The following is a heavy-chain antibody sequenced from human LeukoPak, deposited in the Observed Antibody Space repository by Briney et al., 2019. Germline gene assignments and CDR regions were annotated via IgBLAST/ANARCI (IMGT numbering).Heavy chain of an antibody. D-gene: IGHD6-19*01. V-gene: IGHV6-1*01. CDR1: GDSVSSNSAA. J-gene: IGHJ4*02. CDR3: ARDSPLSSGWYPLYFDY. Sequence: SQTLSLTCAISGDSVSSNSAAWNWIRQSPSRGLEWLGRTYYRSKWYNDYAVSVKSRITINPDTSKNQFSLQLNSVTPEDAAVYYCARDSPLSSGWYPLYFDYWGQGTLVTVSS. CDR2: TYYRSKWYN.